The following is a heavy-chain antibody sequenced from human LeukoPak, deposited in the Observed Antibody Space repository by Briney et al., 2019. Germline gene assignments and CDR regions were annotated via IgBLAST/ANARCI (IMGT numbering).Heavy chain of an antibody. D-gene: IGHD3-10*01. CDR2: ISYDGSNE. Sequence: GRSLRLSCAASGFTFSSYVMHWVRQAPGKGLEWVAIISYDGSNEYYADSVKGRFTISRDNSRNTLYLEIHSLRAEDAAVYNCAKDHNYASGSSYLVGPHYYYMDVWGKGTTVTISS. CDR1: GFTFSSYV. V-gene: IGHV3-30*04. J-gene: IGHJ6*03. CDR3: AKDHNYASGSSYLVGPHYYYMDV.